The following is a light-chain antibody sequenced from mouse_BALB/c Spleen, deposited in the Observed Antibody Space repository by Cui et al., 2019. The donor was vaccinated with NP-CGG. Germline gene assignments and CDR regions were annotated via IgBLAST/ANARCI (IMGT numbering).Light chain of an antibody. CDR1: TGAVTTSNY. V-gene: IGLV1*01. Sequence: QAVATQDSALTTSPGETVTLTCRSRTGAVTTSNYAHWVQEKPVHLFPSLIGGTNNRAPGVPARFSGSLIGDKAALTITGAQTEDEAIYFCALWYSNHWVFGGGTKLTVL. CDR2: GTN. J-gene: IGLJ1*01. CDR3: ALWYSNHWV.